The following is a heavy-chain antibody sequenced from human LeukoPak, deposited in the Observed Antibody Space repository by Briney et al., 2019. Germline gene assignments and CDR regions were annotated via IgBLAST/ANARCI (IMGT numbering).Heavy chain of an antibody. D-gene: IGHD2-2*01. V-gene: IGHV1-2*06. Sequence: ASVKVSCQASGYTFTGYYMHWVRQAPGQGLEYMGRINPISGGTVYAQKSQGRVTMTRDTSITTAYMELTRLASDDTAVYYCARYCSSTSCYSDYWGQGTLVTVSS. CDR2: INPISGGT. CDR3: ARYCSSTSCYSDY. J-gene: IGHJ4*02. CDR1: GYTFTGYY.